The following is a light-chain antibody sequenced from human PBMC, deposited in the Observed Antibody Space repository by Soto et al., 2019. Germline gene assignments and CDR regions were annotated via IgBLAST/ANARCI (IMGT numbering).Light chain of an antibody. CDR1: HGIGNS. Sequence: AAGDRVTISCRASHGIGNSLSWYQQKPGKAPELLIYAASTLQSGVPSRFSASGSGTHFTLAISSLQPEDFATYYCQQLKSYPYTFGQGTKLEIK. CDR3: QQLKSYPYT. J-gene: IGKJ2*01. CDR2: AAS. V-gene: IGKV1-9*01.